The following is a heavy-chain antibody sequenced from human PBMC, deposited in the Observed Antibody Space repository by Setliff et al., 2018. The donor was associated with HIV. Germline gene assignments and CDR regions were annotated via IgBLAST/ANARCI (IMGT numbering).Heavy chain of an antibody. CDR2: IDHSETT. D-gene: IGHD3-9*01. V-gene: IGHV4-59*11. J-gene: IGHJ5*02. Sequence: PSETLSLTCTVSGGSINGHSWSWIRQPPGKVLEWIGYIDHSETTNYNPSLKSRLTISIDTSKNQFSLRLNSVTAADTATYYCARGLPTHYFGTDNWFDPWGQGTLVTVSS. CDR3: ARGLPTHYFGTDNWFDP. CDR1: GGSINGHS.